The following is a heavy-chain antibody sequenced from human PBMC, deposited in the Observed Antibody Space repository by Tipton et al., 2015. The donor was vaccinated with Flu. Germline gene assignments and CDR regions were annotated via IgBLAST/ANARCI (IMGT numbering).Heavy chain of an antibody. CDR2: IYHSGST. J-gene: IGHJ4*02. CDR1: GGSISSSNW. CDR3: AREYGRIVGATYFDY. V-gene: IGHV4-4*02. D-gene: IGHD1-26*01. Sequence: TLSLTCAVSGGSISSSNWWSWVRQPPGKGLEWIGEIYHSGSTNYNPSPKSRVTISVDKSKNQFSLKLSSVTAADTAVYYCAREYGRIVGATYFDYWGQGTLVTVSS.